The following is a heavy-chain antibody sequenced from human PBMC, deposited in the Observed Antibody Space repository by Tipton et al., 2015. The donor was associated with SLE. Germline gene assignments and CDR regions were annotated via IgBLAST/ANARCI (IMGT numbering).Heavy chain of an antibody. D-gene: IGHD3-3*01. V-gene: IGHV3-33*06. CDR3: AKDVLSGVNYYYGMDV. J-gene: IGHJ6*04. Sequence: SLRLSCAASGFSFSSYGIHWVRQAPGKGLEWVAVIGYDGTYKYYADSVKGRFTISRDNSKNTLYLQMDSPRVEDTAVYYCAKDVLSGVNYYYGMDVWGKGTTVTVSS. CDR1: GFSFSSYG. CDR2: IGYDGTYK.